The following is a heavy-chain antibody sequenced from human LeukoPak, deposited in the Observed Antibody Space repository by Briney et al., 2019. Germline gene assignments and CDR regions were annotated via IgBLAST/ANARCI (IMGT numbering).Heavy chain of an antibody. V-gene: IGHV4-59*12. CDR1: GGPISSYY. Sequence: SETLSLTCTVSGGPISSYYWSWIRQPPGKGLEWIGYIYYSGSTNYNPSLKSRVTISVDTSKNQFSLKLSSATAADTAVYYCARAVTSDNMDVWGQGTTVTVSS. CDR3: ARAVTSDNMDV. D-gene: IGHD4-17*01. CDR2: IYYSGST. J-gene: IGHJ6*02.